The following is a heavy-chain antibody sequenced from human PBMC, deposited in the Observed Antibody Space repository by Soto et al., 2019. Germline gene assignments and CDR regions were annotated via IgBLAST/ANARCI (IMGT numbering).Heavy chain of an antibody. V-gene: IGHV1-69*06. D-gene: IGHD2-8*01. Sequence: QVQLVQSGAEVKKPGSSVKVSCKASGGTFSSYAISWVRQAPGQGLEWMGGIIPIFGTANYAQKFQGSVTITADKSTSTAYMELSSLRSEDTAVYYCARDCPSERTNGVCRRGAFDYWGQGTLVTVSS. CDR2: IIPIFGTA. CDR3: ARDCPSERTNGVCRRGAFDY. J-gene: IGHJ4*02. CDR1: GGTFSSYA.